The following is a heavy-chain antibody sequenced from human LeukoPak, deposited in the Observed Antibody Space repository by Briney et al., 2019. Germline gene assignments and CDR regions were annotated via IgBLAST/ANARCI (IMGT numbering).Heavy chain of an antibody. CDR1: GYTFTSYG. CDR3: ARDHQNIVVVPAASYPGYYYYGMDV. Sequence: ASVKVSCKASGYTFTSYGISWVRQAPGQGLEWMGWISAYNGNTNYAQKLQGRVTMTTDTSTSTAHMELRSLRPDDTAVYYCARDHQNIVVVPAASYPGYYYYGMDVWGQGTTVTVSS. J-gene: IGHJ6*02. V-gene: IGHV1-18*01. D-gene: IGHD2-2*01. CDR2: ISAYNGNT.